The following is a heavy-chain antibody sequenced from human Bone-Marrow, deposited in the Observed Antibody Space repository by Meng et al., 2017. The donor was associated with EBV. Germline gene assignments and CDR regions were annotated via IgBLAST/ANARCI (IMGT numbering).Heavy chain of an antibody. D-gene: IGHD5-24*01. CDR3: ARGQGDGYTVFDY. CDR1: GFTFSDYY. Sequence: QVQLVESGGXLVKPGGXXRLXXXASGFTFSDYYMSWIRQAPGKGLEWVSYISSSGSTIYYADSVKGRFTISRDNAKNSLYLQMNSLRAEDTAVYYCARGQGDGYTVFDYWGQGTMVTVSS. CDR2: ISSSGSTI. V-gene: IGHV3-11*01. J-gene: IGHJ4*02.